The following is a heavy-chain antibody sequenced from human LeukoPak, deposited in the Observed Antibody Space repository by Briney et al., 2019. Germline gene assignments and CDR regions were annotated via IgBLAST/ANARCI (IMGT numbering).Heavy chain of an antibody. CDR3: ARKGPYGMDV. CDR1: GGSLSSSNW. V-gene: IGHV4-4*02. Sequence: SETLSLTCAVSGGSLSSSNWWSWVRQSPGKGLEWIGEIYHTGSTNYNPSLKSRATISVDKSKNQLSLKLSSVTAADTAVYYCARKGPYGMDVWGQGTTVTVSS. CDR2: IYHTGST. J-gene: IGHJ6*02.